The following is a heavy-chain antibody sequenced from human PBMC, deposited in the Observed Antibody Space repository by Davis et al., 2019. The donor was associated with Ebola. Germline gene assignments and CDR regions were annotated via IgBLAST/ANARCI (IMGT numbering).Heavy chain of an antibody. Sequence: GESLKISCAASGFTFSGSAMHWVRQASGKGLEWVGRIRSKANSYATAYAASVKGRFTISRDDSKNTAYLQMNSLKTEDPAVYYCTPRFDYWGQGTLVTVSS. CDR1: GFTFSGSA. CDR3: TPRFDY. J-gene: IGHJ4*02. V-gene: IGHV3-73*01. CDR2: IRSKANSYAT.